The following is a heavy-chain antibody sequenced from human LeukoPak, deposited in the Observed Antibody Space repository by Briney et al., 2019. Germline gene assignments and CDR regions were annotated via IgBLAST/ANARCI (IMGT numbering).Heavy chain of an antibody. CDR2: ISGDSSYI. CDR1: GFTFTSYS. CDR3: ARVSGRLERQSDLDY. D-gene: IGHD1-1*01. Sequence: GGSLRLSCAASGFTFTSYSMNWVRQAPGKGLEWVSSISGDSSYIYNAGSVKGRFTISRDNAQTSLYLQMSSLRAEATVLYYCARVSGRLERQSDLDYWGQGTLVSVSS. J-gene: IGHJ4*02. V-gene: IGHV3-21*01.